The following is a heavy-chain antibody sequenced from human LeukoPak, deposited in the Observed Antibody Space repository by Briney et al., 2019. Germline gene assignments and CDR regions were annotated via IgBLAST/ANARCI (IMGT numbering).Heavy chain of an antibody. CDR1: GASTASHY. CDR3: ATIKRGSTYGYFDF. CDR2: MFDTVST. Sequence: MSSETLCLTCTVSGASTASHYWTWLRQPPGKELEWIAYMFDTVSTKSNPSLKSRLTLSVDTSKKQLSLRLSSVTAADTAVYYCATIKRGSTYGYFDFWGQGIKVTVSS. D-gene: IGHD5-18*01. J-gene: IGHJ4*02. V-gene: IGHV4-59*11.